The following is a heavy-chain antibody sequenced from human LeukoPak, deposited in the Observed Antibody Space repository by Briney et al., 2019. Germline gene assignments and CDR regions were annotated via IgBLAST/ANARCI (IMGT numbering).Heavy chain of an antibody. CDR1: GGSFSGYY. Sequence: PSETLSLTCAVYGGSFSGYYWSWIRQPPGKGLEWIGEINHSGSTNYNPSLKSRVTISVDTSKNQFSLKLSSVTAADTAVYYCARDPYYDFWSGYWTPPYYMDVWGKGTTVTVSS. D-gene: IGHD3-3*01. J-gene: IGHJ6*03. CDR3: ARDPYYDFWSGYWTPPYYMDV. V-gene: IGHV4-34*01. CDR2: INHSGST.